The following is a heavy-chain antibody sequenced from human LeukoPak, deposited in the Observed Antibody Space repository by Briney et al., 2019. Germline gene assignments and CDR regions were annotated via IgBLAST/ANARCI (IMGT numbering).Heavy chain of an antibody. Sequence: ASVKVSCKASGYTFTSYAMHWVRQAPGQRLEWMGWISTGNGNTKYSQKFQGRVTITRDTSASIVYMDLSSLRSEDTAVYYCARDLSGWYVLDYWGQGTLVTVSS. J-gene: IGHJ4*02. CDR3: ARDLSGWYVLDY. V-gene: IGHV1-3*04. D-gene: IGHD6-19*01. CDR2: ISTGNGNT. CDR1: GYTFTSYA.